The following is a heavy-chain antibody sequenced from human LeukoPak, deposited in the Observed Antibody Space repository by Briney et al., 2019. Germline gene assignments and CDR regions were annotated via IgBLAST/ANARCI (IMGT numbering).Heavy chain of an antibody. V-gene: IGHV3-21*01. J-gene: IGHJ4*02. CDR1: GFTFSSYS. D-gene: IGHD6-19*01. Sequence: GGSLRLSCAVSGFTFSSYSMNWVRQAPGKGLEWVSSISSSYIYYADSVKGRFTISRDNAKNSLYLQMNSLRAEDTAVYYCATDGRSSGWYGFDYWGQGTLVTVSS. CDR3: ATDGRSSGWYGFDY. CDR2: ISSSYI.